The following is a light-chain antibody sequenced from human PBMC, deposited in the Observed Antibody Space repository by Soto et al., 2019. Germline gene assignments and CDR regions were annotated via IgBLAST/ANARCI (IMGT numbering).Light chain of an antibody. CDR3: LLSYTSGRPV. CDR2: DTS. CDR1: TGAVTSGHY. V-gene: IGLV7-46*01. Sequence: QAVVTQEPSLTVSPGGTVTLTCGSSTGAVTSGHYPSWFQQKPGKAPKTLIYDTSNKQSWTPARFSGSLLGGKAALTLSGAQPEDEADFYCLLSYTSGRPVFGGGTKLTVL. J-gene: IGLJ2*01.